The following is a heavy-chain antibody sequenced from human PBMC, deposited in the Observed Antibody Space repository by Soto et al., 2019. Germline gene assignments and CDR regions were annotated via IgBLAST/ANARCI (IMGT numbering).Heavy chain of an antibody. Sequence: PSETLSLTCTVSGGSISSGGYYWSWIRQHPGKGLEWIGYIYYSGSTYYNPSLKSRVTISVDTSKNQFSLKLSSVTAADTAVYYCARVGRYDILTGYSGAVDYWGQGTLVTVSS. D-gene: IGHD3-9*01. V-gene: IGHV4-31*03. CDR1: GGSISSGGYY. CDR3: ARVGRYDILTGYSGAVDY. J-gene: IGHJ4*02. CDR2: IYYSGST.